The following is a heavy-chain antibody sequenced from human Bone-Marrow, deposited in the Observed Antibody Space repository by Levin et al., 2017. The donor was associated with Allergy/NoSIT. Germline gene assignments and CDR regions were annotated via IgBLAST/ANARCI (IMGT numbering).Heavy chain of an antibody. CDR1: GFTFSDYY. CDR2: ISSSGSTI. CDR3: ARAVLDLDTAMVRVPDTPHYYYGMDV. V-gene: IGHV3-11*01. J-gene: IGHJ6*02. D-gene: IGHD5-18*01. Sequence: GGSLRLSCAASGFTFSDYYMSWIRQAPGKGLEWVSYISSSGSTIYYADSVKGRFTISRDNAKNSLYLQMNSLRAEDTAVYYCARAVLDLDTAMVRVPDTPHYYYGMDVWGQGTTVTVSS.